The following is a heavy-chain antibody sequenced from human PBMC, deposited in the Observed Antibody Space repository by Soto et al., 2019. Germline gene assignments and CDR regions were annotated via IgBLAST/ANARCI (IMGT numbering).Heavy chain of an antibody. V-gene: IGHV3-7*01. CDR3: ARERLPKYSGYSGENY. Sequence: GGSLRLSCAASGFTFSSYWMSWVRQAPGKGLEWVANIKQDGSGKYYVDSVKGRFTISRDNAKNSLYLQMNSLRAEDTAVYYCARERLPKYSGYSGENYWGQGTLVTVSS. J-gene: IGHJ4*02. CDR2: IKQDGSGK. CDR1: GFTFSSYW. D-gene: IGHD5-12*01.